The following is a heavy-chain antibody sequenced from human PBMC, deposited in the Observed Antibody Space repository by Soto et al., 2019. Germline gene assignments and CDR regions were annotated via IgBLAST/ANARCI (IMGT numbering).Heavy chain of an antibody. Sequence: GGSLRLSCAASGFTFSSYAMSWFRQAPGKGLEWVSAISGSGGSTYYADSVKGRFTISRDNSKNTLYLQMNSLRAEDTAVYYCAKAWVPVAATRGYSYGRYYFDYWARDPWSPSPQ. D-gene: IGHD5-18*01. CDR1: GFTFSSYA. CDR2: ISGSGGST. J-gene: IGHJ4*02. V-gene: IGHV3-23*01. CDR3: AKAWVPVAATRGYSYGRYYFDY.